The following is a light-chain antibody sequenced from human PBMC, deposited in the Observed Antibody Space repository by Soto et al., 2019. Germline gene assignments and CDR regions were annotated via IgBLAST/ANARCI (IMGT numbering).Light chain of an antibody. CDR3: SSYTSSSTLVV. CDR2: DVS. V-gene: IGLV2-14*01. J-gene: IGLJ2*01. CDR1: SSDVRGYNY. Sequence: QSVLTQPASMSGSPGQSITISCTGTSSDVRGYNYVSWYQQHPGKAPKLMIYDVSNRPSGVSTRFSGSKSGNTASLTISGLQAEDEADYYCSSYTSSSTLVVFGGGTKLTVL.